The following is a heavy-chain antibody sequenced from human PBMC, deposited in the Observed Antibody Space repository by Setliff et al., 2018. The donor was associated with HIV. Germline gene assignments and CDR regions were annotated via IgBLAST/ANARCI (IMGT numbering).Heavy chain of an antibody. CDR1: GGSISSNSYY. V-gene: IGHV4-39*01. D-gene: IGHD6-13*01. CDR2: LYYSGST. J-gene: IGHJ4*02. Sequence: SETLSLTCTVSGGSISSNSYYWGWFRQPPGKGLEWIGSLYYSGSTYYTPSLKSRVTISVDTSQNQFSLKLNSVTAADTAVYYCARRGIAAAGSDSWGQGTRVTV. CDR3: ARRGIAAAGSDS.